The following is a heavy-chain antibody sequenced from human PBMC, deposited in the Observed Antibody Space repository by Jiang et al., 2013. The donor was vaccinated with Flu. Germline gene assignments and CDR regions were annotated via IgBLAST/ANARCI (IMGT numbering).Heavy chain of an antibody. Sequence: ETLSLTCAVYGGSFSGYYWSWIRQPPGKGLEWIGEINHSGSTNYNPSLKSRVTISVDTSKNQFSLKLSSVTAADTAVYYCARGVIGSWYCCWFDPWGQGTLVTVSS. D-gene: IGHD6-13*01. V-gene: IGHV4-34*01. CDR1: GGSFSGYY. J-gene: IGHJ5*02. CDR2: INHSGST. CDR3: ARGVIGSWYCCWFDP.